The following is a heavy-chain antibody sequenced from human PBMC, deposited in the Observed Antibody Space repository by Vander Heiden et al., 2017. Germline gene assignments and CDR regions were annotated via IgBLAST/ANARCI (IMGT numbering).Heavy chain of an antibody. Sequence: EVQLLESAGDLVQPGGSLRLSCAAPGFAVRNYAMTWVRQAPGKGLEWVSAITGSGDSTYYADSVKGRFTISRDNSKNTLYLQMNSLRGEDTAIYYCAKDLRGGSIVRYFDYWGQGTLVTVSS. CDR3: AKDLRGGSIVRYFDY. CDR2: ITGSGDST. V-gene: IGHV3-23*01. CDR1: GFAVRNYA. D-gene: IGHD3-16*01. J-gene: IGHJ4*02.